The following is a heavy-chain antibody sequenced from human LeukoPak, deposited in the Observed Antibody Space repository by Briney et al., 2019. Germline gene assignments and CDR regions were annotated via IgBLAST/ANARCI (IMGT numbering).Heavy chain of an antibody. V-gene: IGHV1-46*01. Sequence: ASVKVSCKASGYTFTSYYMHWVRQAPGQGPEWMGIINPSGGSTSYAQKFQGRVTMTRDTSTSTVYMELSSLRSEDTAVYYCARDRETSSSTLDAFDIWGQGTMVTVSS. J-gene: IGHJ3*02. CDR2: INPSGGST. CDR1: GYTFTSYY. CDR3: ARDRETSSSTLDAFDI. D-gene: IGHD6-6*01.